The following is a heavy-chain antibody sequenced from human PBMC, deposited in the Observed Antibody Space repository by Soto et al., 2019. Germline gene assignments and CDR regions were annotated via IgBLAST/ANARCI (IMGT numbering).Heavy chain of an antibody. J-gene: IGHJ4*02. D-gene: IGHD3-16*02. CDR2: IYYSGST. CDR3: AGVQLRLGELSLWGSLDYFDY. Sequence: SETLSLTCTVSGGSISSGDYYWSWIRQPPGKGLEWIGYIYYSGSTYYNPSLKSRVTISVDTSKNQFSLKLSSVTAADTAVYYCAGVQLRLGELSLWGSLDYFDYWGQGTLVTVSS. CDR1: GGSISSGDYY. V-gene: IGHV4-30-4*01.